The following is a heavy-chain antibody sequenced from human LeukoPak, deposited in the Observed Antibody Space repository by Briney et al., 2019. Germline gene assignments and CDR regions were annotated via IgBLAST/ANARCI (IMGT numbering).Heavy chain of an antibody. CDR2: INHSGST. J-gene: IGHJ4*02. Sequence: SETLSLTCAVSGDSISTSNSYWGWIRRPPGKGLEWIGEINHSGSTNYNPSLKSRVTISVDTSKNQFSLKLSSVTAADTAVYYCARQRGVRSHGSGSYYLHSGAKGYFDYWGQGTLVTVSS. CDR3: ARQRGVRSHGSGSYYLHSGAKGYFDY. CDR1: GDSISTSNSY. V-gene: IGHV4-39*01. D-gene: IGHD3-10*01.